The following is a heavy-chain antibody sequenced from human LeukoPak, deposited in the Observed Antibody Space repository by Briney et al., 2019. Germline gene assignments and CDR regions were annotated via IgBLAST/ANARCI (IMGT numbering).Heavy chain of an antibody. CDR3: ARVMVGDYVWGSYRHDEYYFDY. D-gene: IGHD3-16*02. CDR2: INWNGGST. J-gene: IGHJ4*02. CDR1: GFTFDDYG. V-gene: IGHV3-20*04. Sequence: GGSLRLSCAASGFTFDDYGMSWVRHAPGKGLEWVSGINWNGGSTVYADSVKGRFTISRDNAKNSLYLQMNSLRAEDTALYYCARVMVGDYVWGSYRHDEYYFDYWGQGTLVTVSS.